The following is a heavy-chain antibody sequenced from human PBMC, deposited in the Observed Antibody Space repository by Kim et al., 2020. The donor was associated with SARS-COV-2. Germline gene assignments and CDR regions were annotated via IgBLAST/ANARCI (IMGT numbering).Heavy chain of an antibody. J-gene: IGHJ5*02. V-gene: IGHV3-11*06. D-gene: IGHD3-9*01. CDR3: ARDPRPHYDSFWSSGGWFDP. Sequence: GRFTISRDNAKNSLCLQMNSLRAEDTAVYYCARDPRPHYDSFWSSGGWFDPWGQGTLVTVSS.